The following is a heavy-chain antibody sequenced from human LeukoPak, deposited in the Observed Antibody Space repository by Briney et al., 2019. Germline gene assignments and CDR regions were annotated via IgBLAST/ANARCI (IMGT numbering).Heavy chain of an antibody. CDR2: IIPIFGTA. D-gene: IGHD6-13*01. V-gene: IGHV1-69*05. CDR3: ARDLRWGIAAAAPYWYFDL. Sequence: SVKVSCKASGGTFSSYAISWVRQAPGQGLEWMGGIIPIFGTANYAQKFQGRVTITTDESTSTAYMELSSLRSEDTAVYYCARDLRWGIAAAAPYWYFDLWGRGTLVTVSS. J-gene: IGHJ2*01. CDR1: GGTFSSYA.